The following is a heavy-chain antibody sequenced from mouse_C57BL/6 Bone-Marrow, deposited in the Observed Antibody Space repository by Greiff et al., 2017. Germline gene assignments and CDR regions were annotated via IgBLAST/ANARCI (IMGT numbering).Heavy chain of an antibody. CDR1: GYTFTSYW. J-gene: IGHJ1*03. V-gene: IGHV1-69*01. Sequence: VQLQQPGAELVMPGASVKLSCKASGYTFTSYWMHWVKQRPGQGLEWIGELDPSDSYTNYNQKFKGKSTLTVDKSSSTASILLSSLTYEDSAVYYWARSDYYGSYWYVDGWGTGTTVTVSS. D-gene: IGHD1-1*01. CDR2: LDPSDSYT. CDR3: ARSDYYGSYWYVDG.